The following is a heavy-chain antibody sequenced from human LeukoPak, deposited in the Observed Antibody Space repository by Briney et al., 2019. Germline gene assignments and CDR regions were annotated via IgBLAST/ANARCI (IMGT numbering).Heavy chain of an antibody. CDR2: IYTGGSI. CDR1: GFTVSSNY. CDR3: ARAPPGVHPFDY. V-gene: IGHV3-53*01. D-gene: IGHD3-10*01. Sequence: GGSLRLSCAASGFTVSSNYMSWVRQAPGKGLEWVSVIYTGGSIYYADSVKGRITIPRDNSKNTLYLQMNSLRAEDTAVYYCARAPPGVHPFDYWGQGRLVTVSS. J-gene: IGHJ4*02.